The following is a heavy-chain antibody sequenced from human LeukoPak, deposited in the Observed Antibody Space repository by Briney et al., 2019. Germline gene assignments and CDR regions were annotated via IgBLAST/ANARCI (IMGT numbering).Heavy chain of an antibody. CDR3: ARVGVYYYDSSGFDY. V-gene: IGHV1-18*01. CDR2: ISAYNGNT. Sequence: GASVKVSCKASGYTFTSYGISWVRQAPGQGLEWMGWISAYNGNTNYAQKLQGRVTMTTDTSTSTAYMELRSLRSDDTAVYYCARVGVYYYDSSGFDYWGRGTLVTVSS. CDR1: GYTFTSYG. D-gene: IGHD3-22*01. J-gene: IGHJ4*02.